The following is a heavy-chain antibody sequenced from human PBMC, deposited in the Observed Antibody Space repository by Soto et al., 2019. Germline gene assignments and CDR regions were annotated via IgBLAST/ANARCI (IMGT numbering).Heavy chain of an antibody. CDR2: IYPGDSDT. J-gene: IGHJ6*02. D-gene: IGHD3-3*01. CDR3: ARDFAPGGYYYYGMDV. V-gene: IGHV5-51*01. Sequence: PGESLKISCKGSGYSFTSYWIGWVRQMPGKGLEWMGIIYPGDSDTRYSPSFQGQVTISADKSISTAYLQWSSLRAEDTAVYYCARDFAPGGYYYYGMDVWGQGTTVTVSS. CDR1: GYSFTSYW.